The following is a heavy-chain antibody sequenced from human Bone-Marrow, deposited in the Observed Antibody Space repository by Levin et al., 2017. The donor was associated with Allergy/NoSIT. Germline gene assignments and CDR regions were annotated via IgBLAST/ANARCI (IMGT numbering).Heavy chain of an antibody. CDR1: GFTFSSYS. Sequence: AGGSLRLSCAASGFTFSSYSMNWVRQAPGKGLEWVSSISSSSSYIYYADSVKGRFTISRDNAKNSLYLQMNSLRAEDTAVYYCARVPEYYYGSGGDYWGQGTLVTVSS. CDR3: ARVPEYYYGSGGDY. D-gene: IGHD3-10*01. CDR2: ISSSSSYI. J-gene: IGHJ4*02. V-gene: IGHV3-21*01.